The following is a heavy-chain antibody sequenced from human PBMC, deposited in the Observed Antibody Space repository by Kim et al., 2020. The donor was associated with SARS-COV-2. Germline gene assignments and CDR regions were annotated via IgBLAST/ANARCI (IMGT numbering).Heavy chain of an antibody. D-gene: IGHD2-15*01. CDR3: ASPLYCSGGSCYS. J-gene: IGHJ4*02. Sequence: YTDSGKGRFTISRDNSKNTLYLQMNSLRVEDTAVYYCASPLYCSGGSCYSWGQGTLVTVSS. V-gene: IGHV3-30*07.